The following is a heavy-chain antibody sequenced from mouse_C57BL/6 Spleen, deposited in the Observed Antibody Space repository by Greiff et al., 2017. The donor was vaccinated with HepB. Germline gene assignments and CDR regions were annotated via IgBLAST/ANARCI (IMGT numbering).Heavy chain of an antibody. CDR1: GYTFTSYW. CDR3: ARGELGRGGDY. J-gene: IGHJ2*01. D-gene: IGHD4-1*01. Sequence: QVQLQQPGAELVKPGASVKLSCKASGYTFTSYWMQWVKQRPGQGLEWIGEIDPSDSYTNYNQKFKGKATLTVDTSSSTAYMQLSSLTSEDSAVYYRARGELGRGGDYWGQGTTLTVSS. CDR2: IDPSDSYT. V-gene: IGHV1-50*01.